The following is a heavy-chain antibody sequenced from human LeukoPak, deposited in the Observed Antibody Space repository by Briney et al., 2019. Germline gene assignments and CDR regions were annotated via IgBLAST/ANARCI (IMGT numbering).Heavy chain of an antibody. CDR1: GGSTNSSSHY. V-gene: IGHV4-39*01. Sequence: SETLSLTCTVSGGSTNSSSHYWGWIRQPPGKGLEWIGSVYYSGTTYYTASLKGRVTISVDTPNNKFSLNLISVTATDTALYYCARHRTNYLSSGSYLDYWGQGILVTVSS. CDR2: VYYSGTT. J-gene: IGHJ4*02. CDR3: ARHRTNYLSSGSYLDY. D-gene: IGHD3-10*01.